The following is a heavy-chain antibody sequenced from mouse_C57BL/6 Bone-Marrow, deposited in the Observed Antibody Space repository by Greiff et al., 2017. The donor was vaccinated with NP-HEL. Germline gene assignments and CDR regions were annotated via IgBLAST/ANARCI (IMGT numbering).Heavy chain of an antibody. V-gene: IGHV1-18*01. J-gene: IGHJ3*01. CDR2: INPNNGGT. D-gene: IGHD2-3*01. CDR3: ARGGDGYYAVAY. Sequence: DVKLVESGPELVKPGASVKIPCKASGYTFTDYNMDWVKQSHGKSLEWIGDINPNNGGTIYNQKFKGKATLTVDKSSSTAYMELRSLTSEDTAVYYCARGGDGYYAVAYWGQGTLVTVSA. CDR1: GYTFTDYN.